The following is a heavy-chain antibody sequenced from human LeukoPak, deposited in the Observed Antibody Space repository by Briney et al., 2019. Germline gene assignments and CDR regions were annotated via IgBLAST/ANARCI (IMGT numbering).Heavy chain of an antibody. V-gene: IGHV1-8*01. J-gene: IGHJ4*02. Sequence: EASVKVSCKASGYTFTSYDINWVRQATGQGLEWMGWMNPNSGNTGYAQKFQGRVTMTRNTSIGTAYMELSSLRSEDTAVYYCARGGVEQWLDLDYWGQGTLVTVSS. CDR2: MNPNSGNT. D-gene: IGHD6-19*01. CDR3: ARGGVEQWLDLDY. CDR1: GYTFTSYD.